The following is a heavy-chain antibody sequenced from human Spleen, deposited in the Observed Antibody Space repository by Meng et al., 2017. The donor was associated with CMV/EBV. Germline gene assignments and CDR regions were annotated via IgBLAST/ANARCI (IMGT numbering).Heavy chain of an antibody. V-gene: IGHV3-48*03. CDR2: ISSSGSTI. CDR3: VKFVHSIGYYNGDSDY. D-gene: IGHD3-22*01. J-gene: IGHJ4*02. Sequence: GGSLRLSCAASGFTFSSCEMNWVRQAPGKGLEWVSYISSSGSTIYYADSVKGRFTISRENAKNSLYLQMNSLRAEDTAVYYCVKFVHSIGYYNGDSDYWGQGTLVTVSS. CDR1: GFTFSSCE.